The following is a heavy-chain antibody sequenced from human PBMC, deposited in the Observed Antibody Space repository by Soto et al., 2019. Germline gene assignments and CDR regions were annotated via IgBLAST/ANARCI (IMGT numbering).Heavy chain of an antibody. D-gene: IGHD1-26*01. CDR3: ARHVGFYWYFDL. CDR1: GFTVSSSY. J-gene: IGHJ2*01. V-gene: IGHV3-66*04. CDR2: IYSGGNT. Sequence: EVQLVESGGGLVQPGGSLRLSCAASGFTVSSSYMGWVRQAPGKGLEWVSSIYSGGNTYYADSVRGRFTISTDNSKDTLCLQINSLRVDDPAMYYGARHVGFYWYFDLWGRGTLVTVSS.